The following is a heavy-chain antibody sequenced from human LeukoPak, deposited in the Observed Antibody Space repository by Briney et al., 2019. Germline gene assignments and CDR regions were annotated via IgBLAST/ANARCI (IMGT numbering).Heavy chain of an antibody. CDR3: TRRPSFYYDMGGAFDI. J-gene: IGHJ3*02. CDR2: IYPGDSDT. Sequence: GESLKISCKGSGYSFTSYWIGWVRQMPGKGLEWMGIIYPGDSDTRYSPSFQGQVTMSADKSISTAYLQWSSLKASDTAMYYCTRRPSFYYDMGGAFDIWGQGTMVTVSS. CDR1: GYSFTSYW. V-gene: IGHV5-51*01. D-gene: IGHD3-22*01.